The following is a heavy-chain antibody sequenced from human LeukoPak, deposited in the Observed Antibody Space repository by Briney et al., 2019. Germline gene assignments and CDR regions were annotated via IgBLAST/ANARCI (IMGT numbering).Heavy chain of an antibody. V-gene: IGHV4-34*01. CDR3: AREVATMMRYYYYGMDV. CDR1: GGSFSGYY. Sequence: SETLSLTCAVYGGSFSGYYWSWIRQPPGKGLEWIGEINHSGSTNYNPSLKSRVTISVDTSKNQFSLKLSSVTAADTAVYYCAREVATMMRYYYYGMDVWGHGTTVTVSS. J-gene: IGHJ6*02. CDR2: INHSGST. D-gene: IGHD5-12*01.